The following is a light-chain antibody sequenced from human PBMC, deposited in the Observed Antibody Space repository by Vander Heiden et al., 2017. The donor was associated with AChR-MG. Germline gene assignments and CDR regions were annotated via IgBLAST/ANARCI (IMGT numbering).Light chain of an antibody. Sequence: QSALTQPASVSGSPGPPLTISCTGTSSDVGGYNYVSWYQQHPGKAPKLMIYDVSKRPSGVSNRFSGSKSGNTASLTISGLQAEDEADYYCSSYTSSSTLGYVFGTGTKVTVL. CDR1: SSDVGGYNY. V-gene: IGLV2-14*01. J-gene: IGLJ1*01. CDR3: SSYTSSSTLGYV. CDR2: DVS.